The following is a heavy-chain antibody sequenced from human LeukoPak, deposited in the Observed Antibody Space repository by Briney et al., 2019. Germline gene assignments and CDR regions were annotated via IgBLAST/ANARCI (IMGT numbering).Heavy chain of an antibody. D-gene: IGHD3-16*02. J-gene: IGHJ4*02. CDR1: GFTFSSYW. CDR2: INSDGSST. Sequence: GGSLRLSCAASGFTFSSYWMHWVRQAPGKGLVWVSRINSDGSSTSYADSVKGRFTISRDNAKDTLYLQMNSLRAEDTAVYYCARANYDYVWGSYRSYYFDYWGQGTLVTVSS. V-gene: IGHV3-74*01. CDR3: ARANYDYVWGSYRSYYFDY.